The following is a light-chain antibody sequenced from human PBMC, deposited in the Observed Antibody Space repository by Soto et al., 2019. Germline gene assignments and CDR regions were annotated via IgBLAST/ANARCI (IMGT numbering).Light chain of an antibody. V-gene: IGKV3-15*01. CDR1: QSVSSS. CDR3: QHRFNWPFT. J-gene: IGKJ3*01. Sequence: EVVMTQSPATLSVSPGERATLSCRASQSVSSSLAWYQQKPGQAPRLLIYGASTRATGIPARFSGSGSGTEFTLTISSLEPEDFAVYYCQHRFNWPFTFGPGTKVDIK. CDR2: GAS.